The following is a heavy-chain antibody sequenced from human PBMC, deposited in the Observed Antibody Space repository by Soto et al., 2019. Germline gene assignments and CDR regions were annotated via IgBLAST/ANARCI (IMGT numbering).Heavy chain of an antibody. J-gene: IGHJ6*02. V-gene: IGHV3-30*03. D-gene: IGHD2-15*01. CDR2: KSFDGRKK. Sequence: AGGSLRLSYAGSGFTFSSHGMHWFRQAPGKGLDWVAVKSFDGRKKYNADYVKGRFTISRDNSKITLDLQMNSLRGEDTATYYCVRDEVFAVVVAHDYYRMDVCARGTSDTVSS. CDR1: GFTFSSHG. CDR3: VRDEVFAVVVAHDYYRMDV.